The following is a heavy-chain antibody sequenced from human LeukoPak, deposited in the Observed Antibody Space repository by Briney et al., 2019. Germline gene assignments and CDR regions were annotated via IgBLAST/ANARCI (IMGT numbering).Heavy chain of an antibody. CDR2: IYPGDSET. V-gene: IGHV5-51*01. Sequence: GESLKISCKGSGYSFTNYWIGWVRQMPGKGLEWMGIIYPGDSETRYSPSFQGQVTISADKSIGTAYLQWSSLQASDTAIYYCARQRLPYSSSWYYYYAMDVWGQGTTVTVSS. J-gene: IGHJ6*02. D-gene: IGHD6-13*01. CDR1: GYSFTNYW. CDR3: ARQRLPYSSSWYYYYAMDV.